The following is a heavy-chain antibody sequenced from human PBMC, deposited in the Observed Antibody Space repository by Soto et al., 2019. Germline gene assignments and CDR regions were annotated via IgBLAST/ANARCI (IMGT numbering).Heavy chain of an antibody. CDR2: ISAYNGDTET. Sequence: GASVKVSCKASGYTFSTYGISWVRQAPGQGLEWMGWISAYNGDTETNYAQKFQGRVTMTTDTSTSAAYMELRNLRSDDTAVYYCAREAAVMAAAGPEYWGQGTLVTVSS. V-gene: IGHV1-18*01. CDR3: AREAAVMAAAGPEY. J-gene: IGHJ4*02. D-gene: IGHD6-13*01. CDR1: GYTFSTYG.